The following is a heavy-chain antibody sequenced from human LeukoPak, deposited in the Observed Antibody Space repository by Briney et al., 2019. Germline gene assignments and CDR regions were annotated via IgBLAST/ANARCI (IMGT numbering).Heavy chain of an antibody. J-gene: IGHJ4*02. CDR2: IYTSGST. CDR3: AREEGYDYVWGSYRPRGPFDY. Sequence: PSETLSLTCTVSGDSISGYYWNWIRQPAGKGLEWIGRIYTSGSTNYDPSLKSRVTISVDTSKNQFSLKLSSVTAADTAVYYCAREEGYDYVWGSYRPRGPFDYWGQGTLVTVSS. D-gene: IGHD3-16*02. V-gene: IGHV4-4*07. CDR1: GDSISGYY.